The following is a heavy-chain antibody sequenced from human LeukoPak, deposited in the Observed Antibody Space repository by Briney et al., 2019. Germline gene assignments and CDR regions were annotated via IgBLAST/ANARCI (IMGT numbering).Heavy chain of an antibody. V-gene: IGHV4-39*02. CDR3: ARDIYGSGYGCFDV. CDR2: ISDSGST. CDR1: GGSVSRSSSY. Sequence: SETLSLTCTVSGGSVSRSSSYWGWIRQPPGKGLEWIGSISDSGSTSYNPSLKSRVTIYVDTSKNQFSLKLSSVTAADTAVYYCARDIYGSGYGCFDVWGQGALVSVSA. J-gene: IGHJ4*02. D-gene: IGHD3-10*01.